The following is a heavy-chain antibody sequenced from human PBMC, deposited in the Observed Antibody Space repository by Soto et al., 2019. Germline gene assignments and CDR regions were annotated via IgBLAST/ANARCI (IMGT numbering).Heavy chain of an antibody. V-gene: IGHV1-3*01. CDR2: IDGGSGNT. D-gene: IGHD2-15*01. CDR1: GYTFSTYI. CDR3: ARAGRGIAF. J-gene: IGHJ4*02. Sequence: QVQLVQSGAEVKKPGASVKVSCKASGYTFSTYIIHWMRQAPGQRLEWMGWIDGGSGNTKYSPTFQGRVTITRDTSASTAYMELDTLTSEDTAKYFCARAGRGIAFWGQGTLVTVSS.